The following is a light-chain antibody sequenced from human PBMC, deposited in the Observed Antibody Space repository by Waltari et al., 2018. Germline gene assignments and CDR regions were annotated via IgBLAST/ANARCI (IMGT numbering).Light chain of an antibody. CDR1: SRAVGRSNY. J-gene: IGLJ2*01. V-gene: IGLV2-14*03. Sequence: QSALTQPASVSGSPGQSITISCTGTSRAVGRSNYVSWYQQHPGKAPKLLIYDVSNRPSGVPSRFSGSKSGNTASLTISGLQAADEAHYYCNSYASNSNGLFGGGTKLTIL. CDR2: DVS. CDR3: NSYASNSNGL.